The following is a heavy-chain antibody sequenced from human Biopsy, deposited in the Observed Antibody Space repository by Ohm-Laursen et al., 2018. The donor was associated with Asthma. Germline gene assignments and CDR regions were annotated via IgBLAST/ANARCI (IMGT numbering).Heavy chain of an antibody. CDR3: ARTYYDFLTGQVKDVFGV. CDR2: ANTGNGDT. CDR1: GYNFISFA. D-gene: IGHD3-9*01. Sequence: SSVKDSCKASGYNFISFAINWVRQAPGQRLEWMGWANTGNGDTKYSQKFQGRDTITRDTSASTAYMELRSLRSEDTATYYCARTYYDFLTGQVKDVFGVWGQGTMVTVSS. V-gene: IGHV1-3*04. J-gene: IGHJ3*01.